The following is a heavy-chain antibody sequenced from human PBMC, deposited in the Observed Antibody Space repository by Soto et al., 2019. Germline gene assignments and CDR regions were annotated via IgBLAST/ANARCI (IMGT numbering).Heavy chain of an antibody. D-gene: IGHD3-10*01. J-gene: IGHJ4*02. CDR3: AREVELAGFHY. CDR2: IWYDGSNK. CDR1: GFTFSSYG. V-gene: IGHV3-33*01. Sequence: QVQLVESGGGVVQPGRSLRLSCAASGFTFSSYGMHWVRQAPGKGLEWVAVIWYDGSNKYYADSVKGRFTISRDNSKNTLYLQMNSLRAEDTAVYYCAREVELAGFHYWGQGTLVTVSS.